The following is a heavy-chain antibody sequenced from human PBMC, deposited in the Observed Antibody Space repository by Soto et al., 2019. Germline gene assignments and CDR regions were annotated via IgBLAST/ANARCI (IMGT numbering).Heavy chain of an antibody. D-gene: IGHD2-15*01. V-gene: IGHV3-73*02. CDR3: KTYGGNPSFSGMDV. J-gene: IGHJ6*02. CDR2: IRSKANSYAT. CDR1: GFTFSGSA. Sequence: EVQLVESGGGLVQPGGSLKLSCAASGFTFSGSAMHWVRQASGKGLEWVGRIRSKANSYATAYAASVKGRFTISRDDSKNTAYLQMNSLKTEDTAVYYCKTYGGNPSFSGMDVWGQGTTVTVSS.